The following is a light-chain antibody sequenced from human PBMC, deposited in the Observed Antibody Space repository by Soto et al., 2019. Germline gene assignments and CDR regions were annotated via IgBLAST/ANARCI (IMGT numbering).Light chain of an antibody. Sequence: DIQMTQSPSTLSASVGDRVTITCRASQSISSWLAWYQQKRGKAPKLLIYKASSLESGVPSRFSGSGSGTEFTLTISSLQPDDFATYYCQQYNSYSTFGQGTKLEIK. CDR1: QSISSW. CDR3: QQYNSYST. J-gene: IGKJ2*01. V-gene: IGKV1-5*03. CDR2: KAS.